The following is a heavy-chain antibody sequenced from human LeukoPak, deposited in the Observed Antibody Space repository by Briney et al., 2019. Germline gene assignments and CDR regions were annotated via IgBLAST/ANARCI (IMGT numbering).Heavy chain of an antibody. D-gene: IGHD6-25*01. V-gene: IGHV3-66*02. CDR2: VYSGGRT. CDR1: GFTVSSNY. CDR3: ARERHGRLVH. J-gene: IGHJ4*02. Sequence: GGSLRLSCAASGFTVSSNYMSWVRQAPGKGLEWVSNVYSGGRTHYADSVRGRFTVSRDNSKNTLYLQMNSLRTEDPAVYYCARERHGRLVHWGQGTLVTVSS.